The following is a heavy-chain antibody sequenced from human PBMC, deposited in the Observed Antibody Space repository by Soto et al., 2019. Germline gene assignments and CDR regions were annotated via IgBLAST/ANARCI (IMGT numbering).Heavy chain of an antibody. D-gene: IGHD6-19*01. J-gene: IGHJ4*02. CDR2: IYYSGST. CDR1: GRSISSYY. V-gene: IGHV4-59*01. CDR3: ARDLEGALAGTFAL. Sequence: PSETLSLTCSVSGRSISSYYWSWIRQPPGKGLEWIGYIYYSGSTNYSPSLKSRVTISIDTSKNQFSLKLSFVTAADTAVYYCARDLEGALAGTFALWGQGTLVTV.